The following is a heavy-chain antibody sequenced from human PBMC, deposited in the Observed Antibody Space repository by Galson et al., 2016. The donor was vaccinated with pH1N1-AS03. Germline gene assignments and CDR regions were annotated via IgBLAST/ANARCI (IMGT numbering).Heavy chain of an antibody. V-gene: IGHV4-38-2*02. CDR2: IYHSGNT. D-gene: IGHD6-13*01. CDR1: GGSISGHY. J-gene: IGHJ4*02. Sequence: SETLSLTCAVSGGSISGHYWSWIRQPPGKGLEWIGSIYHSGNTYYNPSLKSRVTISVDTSKNQFSLNLYSVTAADTAVYYCAREGATADPDDSWGQGTLVTVSS. CDR3: AREGATADPDDS.